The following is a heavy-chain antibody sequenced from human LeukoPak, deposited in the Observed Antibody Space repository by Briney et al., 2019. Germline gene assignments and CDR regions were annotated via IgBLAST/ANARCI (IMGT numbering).Heavy chain of an antibody. V-gene: IGHV3-9*01. CDR3: ARGAPINYYDSSGYYGDFDY. CDR2: ISWNSGSI. Sequence: GGSLRLSCAASGFTFDDYAMHWVRQAPGKGLEWVSGISWNSGSIGYADSVKGRFTISRDNAKNSLYLQMNSLRAEDTAVYYCARGAPINYYDSSGYYGDFDYWGQGTLVTVSS. CDR1: GFTFDDYA. J-gene: IGHJ4*02. D-gene: IGHD3-22*01.